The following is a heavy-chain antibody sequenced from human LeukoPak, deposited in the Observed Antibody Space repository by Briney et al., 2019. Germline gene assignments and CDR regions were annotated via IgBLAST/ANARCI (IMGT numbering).Heavy chain of an antibody. V-gene: IGHV3-48*04. Sequence: GGSLRLSCAASGFTFSSYSMNWVRQAPGKGLEWVSYISSSSSTIYYADSVKGRFTISRDNAKNSLYLQMNSLRAEDTAVYYCARSYYYDSSGYPNFDYWGQGTLVTVSS. CDR1: GFTFSSYS. D-gene: IGHD3-22*01. J-gene: IGHJ4*02. CDR2: ISSSSSTI. CDR3: ARSYYYDSSGYPNFDY.